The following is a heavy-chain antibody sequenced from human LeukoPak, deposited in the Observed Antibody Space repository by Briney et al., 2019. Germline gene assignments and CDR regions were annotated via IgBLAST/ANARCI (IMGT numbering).Heavy chain of an antibody. CDR2: INNDGSST. D-gene: IGHD1-26*01. J-gene: IGHJ3*02. V-gene: IGHV3-74*01. Sequence: GGSLRLSCAASGFPFSTYWIHWVRQAPGKGLVWVSRINNDGSSTTYADSVKGRFTISRDNAKNTLYLQMNSLRAEDTAVYYCAKLTYYDAFDIWGQGAMVTVSS. CDR3: AKLTYYDAFDI. CDR1: GFPFSTYW.